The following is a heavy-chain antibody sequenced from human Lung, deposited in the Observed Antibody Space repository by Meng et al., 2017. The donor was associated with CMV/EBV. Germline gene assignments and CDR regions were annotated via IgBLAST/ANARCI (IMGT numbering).Heavy chain of an antibody. CDR1: GYTFSGHF. D-gene: IGHD2-21*02. J-gene: IGHJ6*02. CDR3: ARVRPYWETANCYRGYYSGFDV. V-gene: IGHV1-2*02. CDR2: ISPSSGGT. Sequence: SVXVSXXASGYTFSGHFMNWVRQAPGQGLEWMGWISPSSGGTNYAQKFQGRVTMTRHTSINTAYMELSRLRYDDTDVYYCARVRPYWETANCYRGYYSGFDVWGQGXTVTVSS.